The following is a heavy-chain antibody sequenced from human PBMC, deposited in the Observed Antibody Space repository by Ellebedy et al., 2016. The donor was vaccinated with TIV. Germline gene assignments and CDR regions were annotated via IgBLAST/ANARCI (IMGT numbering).Heavy chain of an antibody. Sequence: GESLKISXAASGFTFSSYAMHWVRQAPGKGLEWVAVISYDGSNKYYADSVKGRFTISRDNSKNTLYLQMNSLRAEDTAVYYCAKAALSVAAAGPTYNYWGQGTLVTVSS. CDR3: AKAALSVAAAGPTYNY. V-gene: IGHV3-30-3*01. CDR2: ISYDGSNK. CDR1: GFTFSSYA. J-gene: IGHJ4*02. D-gene: IGHD6-13*01.